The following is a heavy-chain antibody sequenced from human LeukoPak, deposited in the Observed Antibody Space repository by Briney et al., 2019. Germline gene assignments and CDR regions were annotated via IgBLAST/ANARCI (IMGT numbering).Heavy chain of an antibody. CDR2: ISSSGSTI. CDR3: ASETKRGYSYGSPTDAFDI. D-gene: IGHD5-18*01. J-gene: IGHJ3*02. CDR1: GFTFSSYE. V-gene: IGHV3-48*03. Sequence: PGGSLRLSCAASGFTFSSYEMNWVRQAPGKGLEWVSYISSSGSTIYYADSVKGRFTISRDNAKKSLYLQMNSLRAEDTAVYYCASETKRGYSYGSPTDAFDIWGQGTMVTVSS.